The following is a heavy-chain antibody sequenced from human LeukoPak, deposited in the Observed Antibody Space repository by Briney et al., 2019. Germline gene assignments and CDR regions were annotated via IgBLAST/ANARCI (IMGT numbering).Heavy chain of an antibody. V-gene: IGHV4-34*01. J-gene: IGHJ6*02. CDR3: ASTSPPPYCSGGSCYQQYYYYGMDV. D-gene: IGHD2-15*01. CDR2: TNHSGST. Sequence: SETLSLTCAVYGGSFSGYYWSWIRQPPGKGLEWIGETNHSGSTNYNPSLKSRVTISVDTSKNQFSLKLSSVTAADTAVYYCASTSPPPYCSGGSCYQQYYYYGMDVWGQGTTVTVSS. CDR1: GGSFSGYY.